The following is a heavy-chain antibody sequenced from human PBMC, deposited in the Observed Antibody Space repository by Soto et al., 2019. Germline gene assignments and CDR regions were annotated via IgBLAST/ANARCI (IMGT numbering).Heavy chain of an antibody. V-gene: IGHV1-69*13. D-gene: IGHD5-18*01. Sequence: SVKVSCKASGGTFYTYTFSWVRQAPGQGLEWMGSITPIYPTTNYVEKFQGRLTVTADGSTNTAYMELNSLTSEDTAVYYCATIPRYSFPTSDDLDSWGQGTLVTVSS. CDR1: GGTFYTYT. CDR2: ITPIYPTT. J-gene: IGHJ4*02. CDR3: ATIPRYSFPTSDDLDS.